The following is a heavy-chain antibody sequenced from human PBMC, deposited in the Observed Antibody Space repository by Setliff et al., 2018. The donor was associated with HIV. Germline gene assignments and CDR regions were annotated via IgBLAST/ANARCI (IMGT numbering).Heavy chain of an antibody. D-gene: IGHD2-2*01. CDR2: TKFDGSES. V-gene: IGHV3-7*03. J-gene: IGHJ6*03. Sequence: GGSLRLSCAASGFTFSSYAMSWVRQVPGKGLEWVSNTKFDGSESYYVDSVKGRFIASTDNAKNSLFLQMNSLRAEDTAVYYCAKDLHYASPGYYYYYYMDVWGKGTTVTVSS. CDR3: AKDLHYASPGYYYYYYMDV. CDR1: GFTFSSYA.